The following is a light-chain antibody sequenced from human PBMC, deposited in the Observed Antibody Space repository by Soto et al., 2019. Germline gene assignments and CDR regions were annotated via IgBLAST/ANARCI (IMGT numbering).Light chain of an antibody. V-gene: IGKV3D-20*02. Sequence: EIMLTQSPGTLSLYPGESATLSCRASQSVSSSYLAWYQQKPGQAPRLLIYGASSRATGIPDRFSGSGSGTDFTLTISSLEPEDFGVYYCLHRMNWPLTFGQGTRLEVK. CDR1: QSVSSSY. CDR2: GAS. J-gene: IGKJ5*01. CDR3: LHRMNWPLT.